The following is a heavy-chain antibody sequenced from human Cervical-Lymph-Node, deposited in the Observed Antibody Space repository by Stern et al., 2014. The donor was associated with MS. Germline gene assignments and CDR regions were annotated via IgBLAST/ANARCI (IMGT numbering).Heavy chain of an antibody. CDR1: GFTFSSYG. CDR3: AKALDY. V-gene: IGHV3-30*18. CDR2: ISYDGSNK. J-gene: IGHJ4*02. Sequence: VQLVESGGGVVQPGRSLRLSCAASGFTFSSYGMHWVRQAPGKELEWVAVISYDGSNKYYADSVKGRFTISRDNSKNTLYLQMNSLRAEDTAVYYCAKALDYWGQGTLVTVSS.